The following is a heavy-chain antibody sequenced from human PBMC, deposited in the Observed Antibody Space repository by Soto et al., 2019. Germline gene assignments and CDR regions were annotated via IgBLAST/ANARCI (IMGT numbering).Heavy chain of an antibody. CDR3: ARQGMITRPKNGMDV. CDR1: GYSFTSYW. D-gene: IGHD3-16*01. V-gene: IGHV5-10-1*01. CDR2: IDPSDSYT. J-gene: IGHJ6*04. Sequence: EVQLVQSGAEVKKPGASLRISCKGSGYSFTSYWISWVRQMPGKGLEWMGRIDPSDSYTNYSPSFQGHVTISADKSIXTAYLQWSSLKASETAMYYCARQGMITRPKNGMDVWGKGTTVTVSS.